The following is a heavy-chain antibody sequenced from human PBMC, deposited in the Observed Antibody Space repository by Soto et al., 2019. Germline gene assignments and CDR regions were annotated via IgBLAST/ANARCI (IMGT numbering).Heavy chain of an antibody. CDR1: GGSISSSDYY. V-gene: IGHV4-39*01. J-gene: IGHJ5*02. Sequence: QLQLQESGPGLVKPSETLSLICTVSGGSISSSDYYWGWIRQPPGKGLEWIGSIYYTGTTYYSPSRKGRVTMAIASSKKHFSLMLTSVTAADTGSYYCVRHAGGYYVSWGQGTLVTVSS. CDR2: IYYTGTT. CDR3: VRHAGGYYVS. D-gene: IGHD3-3*01.